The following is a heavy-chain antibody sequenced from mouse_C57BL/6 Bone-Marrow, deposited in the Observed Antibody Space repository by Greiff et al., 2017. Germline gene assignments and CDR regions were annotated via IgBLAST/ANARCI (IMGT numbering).Heavy chain of an antibody. Sequence: QVQLKQSGPELVKPGASVKISCKASGYAFSSSWMNWVKQRPGQGLEWIGRIYPGDGDTNYNGKFKGKDTLTADKSSSTAYMQLISLTSEDSAVXFSARGGYDAWFAYWGQGTLVTVSA. CDR2: IYPGDGDT. CDR3: ARGGYDAWFAY. D-gene: IGHD2-2*01. CDR1: GYAFSSSW. V-gene: IGHV1-82*01. J-gene: IGHJ3*01.